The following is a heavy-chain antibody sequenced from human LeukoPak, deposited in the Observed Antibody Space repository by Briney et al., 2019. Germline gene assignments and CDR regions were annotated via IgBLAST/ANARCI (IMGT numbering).Heavy chain of an antibody. Sequence: ASVKVSCKASGYTFTGYYMHWVRQAPGQGLEWMGWINPNSGGTNYAQKFQGRVTMTRDTSISTAYMELSRLRSDDTAVYYCARGGYCSSTSFHPTFDYWGQGTLVTVSS. CDR3: ARGGYCSSTSFHPTFDY. CDR2: INPNSGGT. V-gene: IGHV1-2*02. CDR1: GYTFTGYY. J-gene: IGHJ4*02. D-gene: IGHD2-2*01.